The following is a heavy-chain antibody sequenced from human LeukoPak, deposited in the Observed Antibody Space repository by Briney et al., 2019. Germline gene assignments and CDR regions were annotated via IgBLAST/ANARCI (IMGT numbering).Heavy chain of an antibody. V-gene: IGHV3-66*01. CDR2: IYSGGST. CDR3: AKGVQSDYYDNSGLWRGAFDY. Sequence: GGSPRLSCAASGFTVSSNYMSWVRQAPGKGLEWVSVIYSGGSTYYADSVKGRFTISRDNSKNTLYLQMNSLRAEDTAVYYCAKGVQSDYYDNSGLWRGAFDYWGQGTLVTVSS. CDR1: GFTVSSNY. D-gene: IGHD3-22*01. J-gene: IGHJ4*02.